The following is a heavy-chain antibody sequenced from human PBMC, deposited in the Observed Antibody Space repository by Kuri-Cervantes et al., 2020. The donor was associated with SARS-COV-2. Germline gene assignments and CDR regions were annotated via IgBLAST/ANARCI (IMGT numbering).Heavy chain of an antibody. CDR1: GYTFTGYY. CDR2: INPNSGGT. J-gene: IGHJ6*03. V-gene: IGHV1-2*02. D-gene: IGHD2-21*01. CDR3: AREWCGGDCYSYYYYYYMDV. Sequence: ASVKVSCKASGYTFTGYYMHWVRQAPGQGLEWMGWINPNSGGTNYAQKFQGRVTMTRDTSISTAYMELSRLRSDDMAVYYCAREWCGGDCYSYYYYYYMDVWGKGTTVTVSS.